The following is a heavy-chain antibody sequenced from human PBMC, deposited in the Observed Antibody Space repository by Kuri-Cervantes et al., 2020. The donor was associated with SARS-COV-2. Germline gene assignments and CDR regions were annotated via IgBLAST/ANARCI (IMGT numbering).Heavy chain of an antibody. CDR1: GYTFTGYY. V-gene: IGHV1-2*02. Sequence: ASVKVSCKASGYTFTGYYMHWVRQAPGQGLEWMGWINPNSGGTNYAQKFQGRVTMTRDTSTSTVYMELSSLRSEDTAVYYCARDKVQLERPRYDYYYYDMDVWGQGATVTVSS. CDR3: ARDKVQLERPRYDYYYYDMDV. D-gene: IGHD1-1*01. J-gene: IGHJ6*02. CDR2: INPNSGGT.